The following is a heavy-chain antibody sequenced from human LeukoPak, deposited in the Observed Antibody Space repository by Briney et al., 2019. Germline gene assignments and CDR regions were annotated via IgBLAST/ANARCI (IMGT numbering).Heavy chain of an antibody. CDR1: GYTFTSYG. D-gene: IGHD2-15*01. J-gene: IGHJ3*02. CDR2: INPNSGGT. V-gene: IGHV1-2*04. Sequence: ASVKVSCKASGYTFTSYGISWVRQAPGQGLEWMGWINPNSGGTNYAQKFQGWVTMTRDTSISTAYMELSRLRSDDTAVYYCARSAASYAFDIWGQGTMVTVSS. CDR3: ARSAASYAFDI.